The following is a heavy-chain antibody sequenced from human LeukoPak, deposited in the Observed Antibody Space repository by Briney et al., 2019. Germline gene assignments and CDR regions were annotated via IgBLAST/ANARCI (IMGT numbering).Heavy chain of an antibody. J-gene: IGHJ4*02. CDR3: AREYYYDDTGYPDY. Sequence: GGSLRLSCAASGSTLSGYEMNWVRQAPGKGLEWISYISSSGITIYYADSVKGRFTISRDNAKNSLYLQMNSLRAEDTAVYYCAREYYYDDTGYPDYWGQGTLVTVSS. CDR1: GSTLSGYE. V-gene: IGHV3-48*03. D-gene: IGHD3-22*01. CDR2: ISSSGITI.